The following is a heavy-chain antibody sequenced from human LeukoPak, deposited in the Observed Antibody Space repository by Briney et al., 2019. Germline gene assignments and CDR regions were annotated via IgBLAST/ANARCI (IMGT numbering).Heavy chain of an antibody. CDR1: GFSLSSYW. D-gene: IGHD4-23*01. CDR3: ARDKYGGNSNAFDI. J-gene: IGHJ3*02. V-gene: IGHV3-74*01. Sequence: GGSLRLSCAASGFSLSSYWMDWVRQVPGKGPVWVSRIGTDGSGATYADYVRGRFTISRDNAKNTLFLQMNSVRAEDTAVYYCARDKYGGNSNAFDIWGQGTLVAVSS. CDR2: IGTDGSGA.